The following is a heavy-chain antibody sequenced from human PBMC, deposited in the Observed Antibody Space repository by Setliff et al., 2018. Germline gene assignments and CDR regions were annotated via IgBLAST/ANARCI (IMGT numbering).Heavy chain of an antibody. CDR3: ARDGVSYGMDV. CDR1: GFTFSGYS. V-gene: IGHV3-23*01. CDR2: ISGGGDST. Sequence: GGSLRLSCAASGFTFSGYSMNWVRQTPGKGLEWVSTISGGGDSTYYADSVRGRFTISRDNAKNSLYLQMNSLRAEDTAVYYCARDGVSYGMDVWGQGTTVTVSS. J-gene: IGHJ6*02.